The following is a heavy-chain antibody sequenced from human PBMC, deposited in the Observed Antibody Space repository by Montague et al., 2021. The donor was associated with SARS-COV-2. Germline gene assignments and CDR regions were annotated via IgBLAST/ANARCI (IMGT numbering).Heavy chain of an antibody. D-gene: IGHD6-13*01. CDR1: GDSVFSHSAA. CDR2: SYYKSKWYY. V-gene: IGHV6-1*01. J-gene: IGHJ4*02. CDR3: ARDPRYSLSWSFDY. Sequence: CAISGDSVFSHSAAWNWHRLYSSNGPDSLGRSYYKSKWYYDYAVSVKSRMTISPDTSKNQFSLQLSSVTPEDRAVYYCARDPRYSLSWSFDYWGQGTLVTVSS.